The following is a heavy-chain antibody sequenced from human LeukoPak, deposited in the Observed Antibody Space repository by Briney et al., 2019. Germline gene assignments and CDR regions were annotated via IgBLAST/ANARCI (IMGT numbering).Heavy chain of an antibody. CDR2: MYYSGST. J-gene: IGHJ4*02. CDR1: GGSISSYY. D-gene: IGHD6-13*01. V-gene: IGHV4-59*01. CDR3: VRGGSTWYYFDY. Sequence: SETLSLTCTVSGGSISSYYWSWIRQPPGKGLEWIGYMYYSGSTNYKPSLKSRVTISVDTPKNQFSLKLSSVSAADTAVYYCVRGGSTWYYFDYWGQGTLVTVSS.